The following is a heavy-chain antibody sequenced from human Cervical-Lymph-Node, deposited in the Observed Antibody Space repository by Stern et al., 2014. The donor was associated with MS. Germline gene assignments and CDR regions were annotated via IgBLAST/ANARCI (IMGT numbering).Heavy chain of an antibody. CDR3: AREVAAVVPFDY. CDR1: GFSLSSSGVG. V-gene: IGHV2-5*02. J-gene: IGHJ4*02. Sequence: ESGPTLVKPTQTLTLTCTFSGFSLSSSGVGVGWIRQPPGKALEWLALIYWDDDERYSPSLRGRLTINKDSFTNQGGLTVTDMDPVDTATYYCAREVAAVVPFDYWGQGTLVTVSS. CDR2: IYWDDDE. D-gene: IGHD6-13*01.